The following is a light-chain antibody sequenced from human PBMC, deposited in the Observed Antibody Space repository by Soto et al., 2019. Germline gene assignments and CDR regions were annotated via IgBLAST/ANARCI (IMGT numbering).Light chain of an antibody. CDR3: QQYGSSLST. CDR2: ATS. J-gene: IGKJ1*01. Sequence: EIVLPQSPGTLSLSPGETASLSCRASQSVSSRYLAWYQQKSGQAPRLLIYATSSRATDIPDRFIGYGSGTDFTLTISGLEPEDFAVYYCQQYGSSLSTFGQGTKVDI. V-gene: IGKV3-20*01. CDR1: QSVSSRY.